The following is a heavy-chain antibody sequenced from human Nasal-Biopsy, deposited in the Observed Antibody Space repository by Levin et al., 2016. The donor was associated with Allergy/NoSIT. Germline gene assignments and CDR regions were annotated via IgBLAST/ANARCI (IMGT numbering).Heavy chain of an antibody. Sequence: GGSLRLSCVASGITLGTYAVHWVRQAPGEGLEWLAIISYDGTRKYFADSVRDRFTISRDNYKNTAYLEINALRPEDTARYYCATDVRPLLTGPYIQYLMDVWGQGTTVTVSS. CDR3: ATDVRPLLTGPYIQYLMDV. J-gene: IGHJ6*02. CDR2: ISYDGTRK. CDR1: GITLGTYA. D-gene: IGHD1-26*01. V-gene: IGHV3-30-3*01.